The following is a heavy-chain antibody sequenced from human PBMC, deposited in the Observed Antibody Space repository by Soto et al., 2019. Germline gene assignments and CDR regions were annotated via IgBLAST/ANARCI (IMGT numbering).Heavy chain of an antibody. V-gene: IGHV3-23*01. D-gene: IGHD6-13*01. CDR2: ISGSGGST. J-gene: IGHJ3*02. CDR3: AKDSSSWYVYAFDI. Sequence: PGGSLRLSCAASGFTFGSSSMNWVRQAPGKGLEWVSAISGSGGSTYYADSVKGRFTISRDNSKNTLYLQMNSLRAEDTAVYYCAKDSSSWYVYAFDIWGQGTMVTVSS. CDR1: GFTFGSSS.